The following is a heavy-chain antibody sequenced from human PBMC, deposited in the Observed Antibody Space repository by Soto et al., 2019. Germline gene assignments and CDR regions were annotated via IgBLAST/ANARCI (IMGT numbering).Heavy chain of an antibody. Sequence: NPSETLSLTCTVSGGSISSGGYYWSWIRQHPGKGLEWIGYIYYSGSTYYNPSLKSRVTISVDTSKNQFSLKLSSVTAADTAVYYCAREGGVGSRRTYYDFWSGYLPNRDYYYGMDVWGQGTTVTVSS. J-gene: IGHJ6*02. CDR3: AREGGVGSRRTYYDFWSGYLPNRDYYYGMDV. D-gene: IGHD3-3*01. CDR2: IYYSGST. CDR1: GGSISSGGYY. V-gene: IGHV4-31*03.